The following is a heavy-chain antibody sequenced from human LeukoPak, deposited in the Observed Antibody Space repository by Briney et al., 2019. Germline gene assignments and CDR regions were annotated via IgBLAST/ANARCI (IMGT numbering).Heavy chain of an antibody. Sequence: GGSLRLSLLASDFTFRNYWMHWVRQAPGKGLVWVSRISGDGSSRNYADSVKGRFTISRDNAKSTLYLQMNSLRADDTAVYYCARIVGAASFDYWGQGTLVTVSS. CDR1: DFTFRNYW. CDR2: ISGDGSSR. D-gene: IGHD1-26*01. J-gene: IGHJ4*02. V-gene: IGHV3-74*01. CDR3: ARIVGAASFDY.